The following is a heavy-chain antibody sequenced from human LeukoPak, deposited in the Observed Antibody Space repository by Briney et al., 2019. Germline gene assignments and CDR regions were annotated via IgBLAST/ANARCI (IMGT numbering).Heavy chain of an antibody. CDR1: GYTFTTYN. V-gene: IGHV1-18*01. D-gene: IGHD3-9*01. CDR2: ISGYNGNT. Sequence: GASVKVSCKASGYTFTTYNINWVRQAPGQGLEWMGWISGYNGNTNYAQKLQGRVSMTTDTSTSTAYMEVRSLRSDDTAVFYCARVDILTGYYFFDSWGQGTLVTVSS. CDR3: ARVDILTGYYFFDS. J-gene: IGHJ4*02.